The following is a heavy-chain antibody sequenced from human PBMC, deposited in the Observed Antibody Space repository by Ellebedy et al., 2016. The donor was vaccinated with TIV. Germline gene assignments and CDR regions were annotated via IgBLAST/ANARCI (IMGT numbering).Heavy chain of an antibody. CDR1: GHNFNAYF. V-gene: IGHV1-2*06. Sequence: ASVKVSCKASGHNFNAYFLHWVRQAPGQGLEWMGRINPNSGDTTYAQKFLGRVTLTTDTSISTAYMGLSRLRSDDTAIYYCARAYYYDSIAYYFDSWGQGTLVTVSS. CDR2: INPNSGDT. CDR3: ARAYYYDSIAYYFDS. D-gene: IGHD3-22*01. J-gene: IGHJ4*02.